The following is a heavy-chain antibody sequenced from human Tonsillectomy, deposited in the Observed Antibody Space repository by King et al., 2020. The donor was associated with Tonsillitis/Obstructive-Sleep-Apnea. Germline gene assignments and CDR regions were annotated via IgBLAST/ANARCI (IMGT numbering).Heavy chain of an antibody. D-gene: IGHD3-22*01. Sequence: VQLVESGAEVKKPGASVKVSCKASGYTFTSYGISWVRQAPGQGLEWMGWISAYNGDTNYAQKLQGRVTMTTDTSTTTAYMEVRSLRSDDTAVYSCARDSTSHYFDSSAYYTFDYWGQGTLVTVSS. CDR2: ISAYNGDT. J-gene: IGHJ4*02. V-gene: IGHV1-18*01. CDR3: ARDSTSHYFDSSAYYTFDY. CDR1: GYTFTSYG.